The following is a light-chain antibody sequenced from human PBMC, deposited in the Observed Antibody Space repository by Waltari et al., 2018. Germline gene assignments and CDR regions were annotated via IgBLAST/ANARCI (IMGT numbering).Light chain of an antibody. CDR3: QVWDSNSDQFV. CDR1: NLGSKS. V-gene: IGLV3-21*02. Sequence: SYVLTQSPSVSVAPGQTARITCGGSNLGSKSVHWYQQKPGQAPVVVVYDDGDRPSGIPERFSGSNSGSTATLTIGRVEAGDEADYYCQVWDSNSDQFVFGTGTKVTVL. J-gene: IGLJ1*01. CDR2: DDG.